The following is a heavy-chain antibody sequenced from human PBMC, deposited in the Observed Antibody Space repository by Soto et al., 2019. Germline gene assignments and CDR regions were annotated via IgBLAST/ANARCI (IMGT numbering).Heavy chain of an antibody. J-gene: IGHJ4*02. CDR1: GGSISSSSYY. CDR3: ARHWEDSSGCYFDY. V-gene: IGHV4-39*01. Sequence: QLQLQESGPGLVKPSETLSLTCTVSGGSISSSSYYWGWIRQPPGKGLEWIGSIYYSGSTYYNPSFKSRVTIPVDTSKNQFSLKLRSVTAADTAVYYCARHWEDSSGCYFDYWGQGTLVTVSS. CDR2: IYYSGST. D-gene: IGHD6-19*01.